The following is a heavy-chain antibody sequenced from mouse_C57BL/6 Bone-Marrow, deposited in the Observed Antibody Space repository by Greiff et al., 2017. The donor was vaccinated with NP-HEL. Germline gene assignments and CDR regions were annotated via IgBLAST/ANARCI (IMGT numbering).Heavy chain of an antibody. V-gene: IGHV7-3*01. Sequence: EVHLVESGGGLVQPGGSLSLSCAASGFTFTDYYMSWVRQPPGKALEWLGFIRNKANGYTTEYSASVKGRFTISRDNSQSILYLQMNALRAEDSATYYCARYMERGYFDVWGTGTTVTVSS. CDR3: ARYMERGYFDV. J-gene: IGHJ1*03. CDR2: IRNKANGYTT. CDR1: GFTFTDYY.